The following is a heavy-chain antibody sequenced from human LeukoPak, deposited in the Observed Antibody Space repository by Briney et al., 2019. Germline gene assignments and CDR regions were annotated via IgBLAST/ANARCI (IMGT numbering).Heavy chain of an antibody. CDR1: GYSLSTGYY. J-gene: IGHJ4*02. D-gene: IGHD6-19*01. CDR3: ARRVIAVAGTDFYDY. V-gene: IGHV4-38-2*02. CDR2: IYYSGST. Sequence: PSETLSLTCTVSGYSLSTGYYWDWIRQPPGKGLEWIGSIYYSGSTYYNPSLKSRVTISVDTSKNQFSLKLSSVTAADSAVYYFARRVIAVAGTDFYDYWGQGTLVTVSS.